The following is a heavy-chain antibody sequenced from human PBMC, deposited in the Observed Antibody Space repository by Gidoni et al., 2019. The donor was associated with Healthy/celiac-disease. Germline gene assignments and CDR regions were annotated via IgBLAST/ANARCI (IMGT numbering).Heavy chain of an antibody. CDR2: ISYDGSNK. D-gene: IGHD5-18*01. V-gene: IGHV3-30*18. Sequence: QVQLVESGGGVVQPGRSLRLSCAASGFTFSSYGMHWVRQAPGKGLEWVAVISYDGSNKYYADSVKGRFTISRDNSKNTLYLQMNSLRAEDTAVYYCAKMGTPDTNHYGMDVWGQGTTVTVSS. CDR1: GFTFSSYG. CDR3: AKMGTPDTNHYGMDV. J-gene: IGHJ6*02.